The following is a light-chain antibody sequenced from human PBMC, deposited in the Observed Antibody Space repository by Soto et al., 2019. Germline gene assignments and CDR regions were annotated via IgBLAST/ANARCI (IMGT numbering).Light chain of an antibody. J-gene: IGKJ5*01. CDR2: GAS. CDR1: QSVSSN. Sequence: EIVMTQSPVTVSVSPWGPGSLXCRVCQSVSSNLAWYQQKPGQAPRLLIYGASTRATGIPARFSGSGSGTEFTLTISSLQSEDFAVYYCQHYDNSLPITFGQGTRLEIK. CDR3: QHYDNSLPIT. V-gene: IGKV3-15*01.